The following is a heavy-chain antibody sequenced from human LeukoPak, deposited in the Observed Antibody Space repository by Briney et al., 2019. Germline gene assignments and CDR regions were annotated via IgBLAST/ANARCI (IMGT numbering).Heavy chain of an antibody. V-gene: IGHV3-21*01. CDR1: GFTFSSYS. CDR3: ARDAVAGTLRYYYYMDV. D-gene: IGHD6-19*01. Sequence: GGSLRLSCAASGFTFSSYSMNWVRQAPGKGLEWVSSISSSSYIYYADSVKGRFTISRDNAKNSLYLQMNSPRAEDTAVYYCARDAVAGTLRYYYYMDVWGKGTTVTVSS. J-gene: IGHJ6*03. CDR2: ISSSSYI.